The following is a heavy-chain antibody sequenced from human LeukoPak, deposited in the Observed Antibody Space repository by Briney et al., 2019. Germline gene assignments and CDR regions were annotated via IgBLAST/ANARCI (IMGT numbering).Heavy chain of an antibody. CDR2: INHSGST. V-gene: IGHV4-34*01. Sequence: SETLSLTCAVYGGSFSGYYWSWIRQPPGKGLEWIGEINHSGSTNYNPSLKSRVTISVDTSKNQFSLKLSSVTAADTAVYYCARGGGSDWYGIDYWGQGTLVTVSS. D-gene: IGHD6-19*01. CDR1: GGSFSGYY. J-gene: IGHJ4*02. CDR3: ARGGGSDWYGIDY.